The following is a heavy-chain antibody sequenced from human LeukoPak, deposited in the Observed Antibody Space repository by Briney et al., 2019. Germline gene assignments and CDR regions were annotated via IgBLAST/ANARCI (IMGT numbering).Heavy chain of an antibody. CDR1: GGSISSYY. J-gene: IGHJ6*02. D-gene: IGHD2-2*01. Sequence: SETLSLTCTVSGGSISSYYWSWIRQSPGKGLEWIGYIYYSGSTNYDPSLKSRVTISVDTSKNQFSLKLSSVTAADTAVYYCARVDVVPPASHYYYGMDVWGQGTTVTVSS. CDR2: IYYSGST. V-gene: IGHV4-59*01. CDR3: ARVDVVPPASHYYYGMDV.